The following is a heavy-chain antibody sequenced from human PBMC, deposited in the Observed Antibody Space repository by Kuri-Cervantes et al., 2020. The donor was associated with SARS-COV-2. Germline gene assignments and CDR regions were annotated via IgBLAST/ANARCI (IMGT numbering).Heavy chain of an antibody. J-gene: IGHJ6*02. CDR1: GFTFGDYA. D-gene: IGHD6-13*01. Sequence: GESLKISCTASGFTFGDYAMSWFRQAPGKGLEWVSAISGSGGSTYYADSVKGRFTISRDNSKNTLYLQMNSLRAEDTAVYYCAKPEAAGPFYYGMDVWGQGTTVTVSS. CDR3: AKPEAAGPFYYGMDV. CDR2: ISGSGGST. V-gene: IGHV3-23*01.